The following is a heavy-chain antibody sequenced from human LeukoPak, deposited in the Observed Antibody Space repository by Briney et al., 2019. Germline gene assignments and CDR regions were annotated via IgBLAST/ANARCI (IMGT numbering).Heavy chain of an antibody. V-gene: IGHV1-69*13. CDR3: AFHYGSGSASDY. CDR1: GGTFTSYA. Sequence: SVKVSCKASGGTFTSYAISWVRQAPGQGLEWMGGIIPIFGTANYAQKFQGRVTITADESTSTAYMELSSLRSEDTAVYYCAFHYGSGSASDYWGQGTLVTVSS. CDR2: IIPIFGTA. J-gene: IGHJ4*02. D-gene: IGHD3-10*01.